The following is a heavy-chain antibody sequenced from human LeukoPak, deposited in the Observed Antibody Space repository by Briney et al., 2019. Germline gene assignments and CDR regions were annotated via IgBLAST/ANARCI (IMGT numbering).Heavy chain of an antibody. CDR1: GFTVSTNS. CDR2: ISSSSSYI. V-gene: IGHV3-21*01. D-gene: IGHD3-22*01. CDR3: ARELLYYYDSSGYYPLDY. Sequence: GSLRLSCTVSGFTVSTNSMSWVRQAPGKGLEWFSSISSSSSYIYYADSVKGRFTISRDNAKNSLYLQMNRLRAEDTDVYYCARELLYYYDSSGYYPLDYWGQGTLVTVSS. J-gene: IGHJ4*02.